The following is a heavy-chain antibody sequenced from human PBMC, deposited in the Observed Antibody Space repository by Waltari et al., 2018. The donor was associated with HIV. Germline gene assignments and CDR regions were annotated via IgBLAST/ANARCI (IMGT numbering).Heavy chain of an antibody. J-gene: IGHJ4*02. D-gene: IGHD3-10*01. CDR3: ARDWGSGSYR. CDR2: ISSSGSTI. CDR1: GFTFSSYE. V-gene: IGHV3-48*03. Sequence: EVQLVESGGGLVQTGGSLRLSCAASGFTFSSYEMNWVRQAPGKGLEWVSYISSSGSTIYYADSVKGRFTISRDNAKNSLYLQMNSLRAEDTAVYYCARDWGSGSYRWGQGTLVTVSS.